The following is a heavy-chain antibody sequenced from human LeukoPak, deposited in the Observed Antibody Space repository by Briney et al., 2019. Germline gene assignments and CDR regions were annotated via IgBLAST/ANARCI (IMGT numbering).Heavy chain of an antibody. CDR1: GFTFSSYG. Sequence: PGGSLRLSCAVSGFTFSSYGMHWVRQAPGKGLEWVAVIWYDGSNKYYADSVKGRFTISRDDSKNTLYLQTNSLRAEDTAVYYCARDGALGSRRFNFDQWGQGTLVTVSS. J-gene: IGHJ4*02. CDR3: ARDGALGSRRFNFDQ. D-gene: IGHD1-26*01. CDR2: IWYDGSNK. V-gene: IGHV3-33*01.